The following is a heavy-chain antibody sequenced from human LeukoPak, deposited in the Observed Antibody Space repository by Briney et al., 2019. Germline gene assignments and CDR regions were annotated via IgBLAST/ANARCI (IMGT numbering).Heavy chain of an antibody. D-gene: IGHD3-10*01. Sequence: SETLSLTCTVSGGSISSADYYWSWIRQPPGKGLEWVGYIYYSGSTYYNPSLKSRVTMSVDTSRNQWSLKLCSVTAADTAVYYCAGLRGSGTCDYWGQGTLVTVSS. CDR1: GGSISSADYY. V-gene: IGHV4-30-4*01. CDR2: IYYSGST. CDR3: AGLRGSGTCDY. J-gene: IGHJ4*02.